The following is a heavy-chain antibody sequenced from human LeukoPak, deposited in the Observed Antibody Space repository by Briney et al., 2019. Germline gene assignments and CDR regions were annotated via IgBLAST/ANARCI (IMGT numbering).Heavy chain of an antibody. V-gene: IGHV3-23*01. J-gene: IGHJ4*02. CDR1: GFTFSSYA. D-gene: IGHD3-22*01. CDR3: ATLGAMIVVGPFDY. Sequence: GGSLRLSCAASGFTFSSYAMSWVRQAPGKGLEWVSAISGSGGSTYYADSVKGRFTISRDNSKNTLYLQMNSLRAEDTAVYYCATLGAMIVVGPFDYWGQGTLVTVSS. CDR2: ISGSGGST.